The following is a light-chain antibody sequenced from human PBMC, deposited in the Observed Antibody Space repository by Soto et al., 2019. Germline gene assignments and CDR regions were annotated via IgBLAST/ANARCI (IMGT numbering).Light chain of an antibody. CDR2: DAS. V-gene: IGKV1-5*01. Sequence: DIQMTQSPSTLSASVGARVVITCRASQSISTWLAWYQQKPGKAPTLLISDASNLQSGVPSRFSGSGSGTEFTLTSSGLQPDDFPTYYCHQYDSYPWTFGQGTKVEIK. CDR1: QSISTW. J-gene: IGKJ1*01. CDR3: HQYDSYPWT.